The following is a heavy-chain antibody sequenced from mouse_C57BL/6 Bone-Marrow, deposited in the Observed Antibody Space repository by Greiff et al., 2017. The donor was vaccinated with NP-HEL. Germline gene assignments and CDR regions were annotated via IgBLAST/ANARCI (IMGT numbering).Heavy chain of an antibody. Sequence: EVKLMESGGGLVKPGGSLKLSCAASGFTFSDYGMHWVRQAPEKGLEWVAYISSGSSTIYYADTVKGRFTISRDNAKNTLFLQMTSLRSEDTAMYYCARGGYYTSFAYWGQGTLVTVSA. V-gene: IGHV5-17*01. CDR2: ISSGSSTI. CDR3: ARGGYYTSFAY. J-gene: IGHJ3*01. D-gene: IGHD2-3*01. CDR1: GFTFSDYG.